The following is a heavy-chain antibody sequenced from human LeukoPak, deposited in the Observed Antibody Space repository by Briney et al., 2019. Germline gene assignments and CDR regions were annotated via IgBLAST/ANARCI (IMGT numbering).Heavy chain of an antibody. D-gene: IGHD5-18*01. V-gene: IGHV1-18*01. Sequence: AAVKVSCKASGYTFTSYGISWVRQAPGQGLEWMGWISAYNGNTNYAQKLQGRVTMTTDTSTSTAYMELRSLRSDDTAVYYCAREPALYSYGYAGVDYWGQGTLVTASS. J-gene: IGHJ4*02. CDR2: ISAYNGNT. CDR3: AREPALYSYGYAGVDY. CDR1: GYTFTSYG.